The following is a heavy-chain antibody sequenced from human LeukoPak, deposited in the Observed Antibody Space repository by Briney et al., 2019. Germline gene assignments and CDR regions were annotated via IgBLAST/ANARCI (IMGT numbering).Heavy chain of an antibody. CDR1: GFTFSNAW. Sequence: GGSLRLSCAASGFTFSNAWMSCVPHAPGKGLEGVGRIKNKTDGEATDYAAPVKGRFTISRDDSKNTLYLQMNSLKTEDTAVYYCTTDPSTYYAFWSGFPPTDYWGQGTLVTVSS. V-gene: IGHV3-15*01. CDR2: IKNKTDGEAT. CDR3: TTDPSTYYAFWSGFPPTDY. J-gene: IGHJ4*02. D-gene: IGHD3-3*01.